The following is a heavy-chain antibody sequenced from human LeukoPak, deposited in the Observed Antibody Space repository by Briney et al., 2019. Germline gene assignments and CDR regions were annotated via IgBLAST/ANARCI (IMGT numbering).Heavy chain of an antibody. CDR2: IYPSGST. D-gene: IGHD6-19*01. CDR1: GASIISASYY. Sequence: PSETLSLTCTVSGASIISASYYWSWIRQPAGKGLEWIGRIYPSGSTNYNPSLKSRVTISVDTSKNQFSLKLNSVTAADTAVYYCARSTGSSGWRYFDYWGQGTLVTVSS. CDR3: ARSTGSSGWRYFDY. V-gene: IGHV4-61*02. J-gene: IGHJ4*02.